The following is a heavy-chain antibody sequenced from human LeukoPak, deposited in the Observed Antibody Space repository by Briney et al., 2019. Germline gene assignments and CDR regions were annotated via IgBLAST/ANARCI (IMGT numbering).Heavy chain of an antibody. J-gene: IGHJ6*02. Sequence: GGSLRLSCAASGFTFSNYAMNWVRQAPGKGLELVSSITTSGTYIYYADSVKGRFTISRDNAKNSLYLQMNSLRAEDTAVYYCARPFYYDNNGGEGMDVWGQGTTVTVSS. CDR1: GFTFSNYA. D-gene: IGHD3-22*01. V-gene: IGHV3-21*06. CDR2: ITTSGTYI. CDR3: ARPFYYDNNGGEGMDV.